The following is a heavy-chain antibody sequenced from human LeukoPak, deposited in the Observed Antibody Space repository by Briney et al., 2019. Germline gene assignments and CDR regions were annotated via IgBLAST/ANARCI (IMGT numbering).Heavy chain of an antibody. CDR2: IYYSGST. V-gene: IGHV4-59*08. Sequence: PSETLSLTCTVSGGSISSYYWSWIRQPPGKGLEWIGYIYYSGSTNYNPSLKSRVTISVDTSKNQFSLKLSSVTAADTAVYYCARQSSGWGYYFDYWGQGTLVTVSS. CDR1: GGSISSYY. J-gene: IGHJ4*02. D-gene: IGHD6-19*01. CDR3: ARQSSGWGYYFDY.